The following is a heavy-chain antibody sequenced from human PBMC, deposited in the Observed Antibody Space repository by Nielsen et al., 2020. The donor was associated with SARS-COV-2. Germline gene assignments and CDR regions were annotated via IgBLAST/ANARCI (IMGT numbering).Heavy chain of an antibody. V-gene: IGHV3-23*01. D-gene: IGHD2-15*01. J-gene: IGHJ4*02. CDR2: ISGSGGTT. CDR3: AKDVVMIAATPYYFNY. Sequence: GESLKISCAASGFTFNSYAMSWVRQAPGKGLEWVSGISGSGGTTYYADSVKGRFTISRDNSKDTLYLQMNSLRAEDTAIYYCAKDVVMIAATPYYFNYWGQGTLVTVSS. CDR1: GFTFNSYA.